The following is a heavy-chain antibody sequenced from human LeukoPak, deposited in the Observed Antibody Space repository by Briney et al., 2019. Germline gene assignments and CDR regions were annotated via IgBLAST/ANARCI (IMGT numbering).Heavy chain of an antibody. CDR3: ARDRSGSYLD. CDR1: GYTFTSYG. J-gene: IGHJ4*02. CDR2: IIPILGIA. D-gene: IGHD1-26*01. Sequence: ASVKVSCKASGYTFTSYGISWVRQAPGQGLGWMGRIIPILGIANYAQKFQGRVTIAADKSTSTAYMELSSLRSEDTAVYYCARDRSGSYLDWGQGTLVTVSS. V-gene: IGHV1-69*04.